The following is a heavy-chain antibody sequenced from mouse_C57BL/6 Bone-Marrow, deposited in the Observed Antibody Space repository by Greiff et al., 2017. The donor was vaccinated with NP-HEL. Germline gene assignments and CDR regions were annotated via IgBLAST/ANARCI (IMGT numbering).Heavy chain of an antibody. Sequence: EVKLVESGGGLVQSGRSLRLSCATSGFTFSDFYMEWVRQAPGKGLEWIAASRNKANDYTTEYSASVKGRFIVSRDTSQSILYLQMNVLRAEDTAIYYCARDNWDWYFDVWGTGTTVTVSS. V-gene: IGHV7-1*01. CDR2: SRNKANDYTT. J-gene: IGHJ1*03. D-gene: IGHD4-1*01. CDR3: ARDNWDWYFDV. CDR1: GFTFSDFY.